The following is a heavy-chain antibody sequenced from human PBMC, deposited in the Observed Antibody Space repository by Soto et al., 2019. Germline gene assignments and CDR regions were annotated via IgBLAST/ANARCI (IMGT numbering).Heavy chain of an antibody. CDR2: IIPIFGTA. CDR3: QLYSRSWDVPYFDY. V-gene: IGHV1-69*01. D-gene: IGHD6-13*01. Sequence: QVQLVQSGAEVKKPGSSVKVSCKASGGTFSSYAISWVRQAPGQGLEWMGGIIPIFGTANYAQKFQGRVTSTADESRSTAYMELSSLGSEDTAVYYCQLYSRSWDVPYFDYWGQGTLVTVSS. CDR1: GGTFSSYA. J-gene: IGHJ4*02.